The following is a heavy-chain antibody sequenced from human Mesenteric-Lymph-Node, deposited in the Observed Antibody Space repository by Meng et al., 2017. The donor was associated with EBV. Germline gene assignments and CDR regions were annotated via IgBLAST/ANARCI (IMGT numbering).Heavy chain of an antibody. CDR3: ARLDRWELLRGLVY. CDR1: GGSISSPNW. Sequence: QVQLQESGPGLVKPSGTLSLTCAVSGGSISSPNWWSWVRQPPGKGLEWIGYIYYSGSTNYNPSLKSRVTISVDTSKNQLSLKLSSVTAADTAVYYCARLDRWELLRGLVYWGQGTLVTVSS. J-gene: IGHJ4*02. D-gene: IGHD1-26*01. V-gene: IGHV4-4*02. CDR2: IYYSGST.